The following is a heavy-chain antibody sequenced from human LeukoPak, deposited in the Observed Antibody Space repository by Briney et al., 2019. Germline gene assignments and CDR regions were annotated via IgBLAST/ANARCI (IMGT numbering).Heavy chain of an antibody. Sequence: SETLSLTCTVSGGSISSYYWSWIRQPPGKGLEWIGSLYYNGRTYHNPSLTNRVTISVDTSKNQFSLKLSSGTAADTAVYYCARRGPAGYYDSSGYLDWGQGTLVTVSS. J-gene: IGHJ4*02. CDR3: ARRGPAGYYDSSGYLD. D-gene: IGHD3-22*01. CDR2: LYYNGRT. CDR1: GGSISSYY. V-gene: IGHV4-59*08.